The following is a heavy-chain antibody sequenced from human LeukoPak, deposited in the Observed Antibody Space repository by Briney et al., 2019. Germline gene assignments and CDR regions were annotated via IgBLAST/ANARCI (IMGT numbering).Heavy chain of an antibody. Sequence: SETLSLTCTVSGGSISNYYWSWIRQPPGKGLEWIGYIYYTGSTNHNPSLKSRVTISVDTSKNQFSLKLSSVTAADTAVYYCARGPYSSGRYCDYWGQGTLVTVSS. V-gene: IGHV4-59*12. D-gene: IGHD6-19*01. J-gene: IGHJ4*02. CDR3: ARGPYSSGRYCDY. CDR1: GGSISNYY. CDR2: IYYTGST.